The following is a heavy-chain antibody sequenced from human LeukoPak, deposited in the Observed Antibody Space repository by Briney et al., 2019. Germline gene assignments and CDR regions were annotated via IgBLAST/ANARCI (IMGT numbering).Heavy chain of an antibody. V-gene: IGHV1-18*01. J-gene: IGHJ4*02. Sequence: ASVKVSFTASGYTFTSYGISWVRQAPGQGLEWMGWISAYNGNTNYAQKLQGRVTMTADTSTSTAYMELRSLRSDDTAVYYCARDCSSTSCLPFDYWGQGTLVTVSS. CDR1: GYTFTSYG. D-gene: IGHD2-2*01. CDR3: ARDCSSTSCLPFDY. CDR2: ISAYNGNT.